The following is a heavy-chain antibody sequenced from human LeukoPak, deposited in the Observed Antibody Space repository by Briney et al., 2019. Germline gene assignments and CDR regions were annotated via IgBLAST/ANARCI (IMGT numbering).Heavy chain of an antibody. V-gene: IGHV1-69*13. Sequence: SVKVSCKASGGTFSSYAISWVRQAPGQGLEWMEGIIPIFGTANYAQKFQGRVTITADESTSTAYMELSSLRSEDTAVYYCARDRDLSWYFDLWGRGTLVTVSS. CDR2: IIPIFGTA. CDR3: ARDRDLSWYFDL. CDR1: GGTFSSYA. J-gene: IGHJ2*01.